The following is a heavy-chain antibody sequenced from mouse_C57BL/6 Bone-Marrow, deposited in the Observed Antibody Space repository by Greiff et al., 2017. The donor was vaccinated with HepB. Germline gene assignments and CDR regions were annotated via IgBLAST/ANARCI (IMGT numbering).Heavy chain of an antibody. Sequence: QVQLKQSGAELARPGASVKMSCKASGYTFTSYTMHWVKQRPGQGLEWIGYINPSSGYTKYNQKFKDKATLTADKSSSTAYMQLSSPTSEDSAVYYCARTVYYGPSGYAMDYWGQGTSVTVSS. J-gene: IGHJ4*01. CDR1: GYTFTSYT. D-gene: IGHD2-1*01. CDR2: INPSSGYT. CDR3: ARTVYYGPSGYAMDY. V-gene: IGHV1-4*01.